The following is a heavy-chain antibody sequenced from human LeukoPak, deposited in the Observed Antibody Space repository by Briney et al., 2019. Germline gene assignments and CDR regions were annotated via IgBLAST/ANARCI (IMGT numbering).Heavy chain of an antibody. D-gene: IGHD3-22*01. J-gene: IGHJ3*02. CDR3: ARDPMIVVVITEDDAFDI. V-gene: IGHV1-2*06. CDR1: GYTFTGYY. CDR2: INPNSGGT. Sequence: ASVKVSCKASGYTFTGYYMHWVRQAPGQGLEWMGRINPNSGGTNYAQKFQGRVTMTRDTSISTAYMELSRLRSDDTAVYYCARDPMIVVVITEDDAFDIWGQGTMATVSS.